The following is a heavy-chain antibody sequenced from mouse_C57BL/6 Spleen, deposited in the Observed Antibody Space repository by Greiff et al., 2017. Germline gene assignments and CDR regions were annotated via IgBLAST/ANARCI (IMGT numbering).Heavy chain of an antibody. CDR2: ISYDGSN. CDR1: GYSITSGYY. Sequence: DVQLQESGPGLVKPSQSLSLTCSVTGYSITSGYYWNWIRQFPGNKLEWVGYISYDGSNNYNPSLKNLISITRDTSKNQFFLKLNSVTTEDTATYCSASLQYYFDYWGQGTTLTVSS. CDR3: ASLQYYFDY. J-gene: IGHJ2*01. V-gene: IGHV3-6*01.